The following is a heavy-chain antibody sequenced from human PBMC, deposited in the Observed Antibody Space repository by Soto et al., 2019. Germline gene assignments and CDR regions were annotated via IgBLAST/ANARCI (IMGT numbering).Heavy chain of an antibody. V-gene: IGHV4-34*01. CDR3: ARDVARIAVAGRWFDP. D-gene: IGHD6-19*01. CDR1: GGSFSGYY. Sequence: SETLSLTCAVYGGSFSGYYWSWIRQPPGKGLEWIGEINHSGSTNYNPSLKSRVTISVDTSKNQFSLELSSVTAADTAVYYCARDVARIAVAGRWFDPWGQGTLVTVSS. J-gene: IGHJ5*02. CDR2: INHSGST.